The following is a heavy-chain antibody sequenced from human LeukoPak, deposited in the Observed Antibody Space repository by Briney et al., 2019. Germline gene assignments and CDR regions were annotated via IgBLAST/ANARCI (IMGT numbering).Heavy chain of an antibody. Sequence: SESLSLTCTVSGGSISSYYWSWIRQPAGKGLEWIGRIYTSGSTNYNPSLKSRVTMSVDTSKNQFSLKLSSVTAADTDVYYCARGARIAVAGTTSRYYFDYWGQGTLVTVSS. CDR3: ARGARIAVAGTTSRYYFDY. V-gene: IGHV4-4*07. J-gene: IGHJ4*02. CDR2: IYTSGST. CDR1: GGSISSYY. D-gene: IGHD6-19*01.